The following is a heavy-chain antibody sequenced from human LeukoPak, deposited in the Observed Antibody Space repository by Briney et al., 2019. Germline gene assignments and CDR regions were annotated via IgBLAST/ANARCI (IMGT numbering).Heavy chain of an antibody. CDR2: ISGSGGST. D-gene: IGHD4-23*01. CDR1: GSTFSSYA. V-gene: IGHV3-23*01. Sequence: GGSLRLSCAASGSTFSSYAMSWVRQAPGKGLEWVSAISGSGGSTYYADSVKGRFTISRDNSKNTLYLQMNSLRAEDTAVYYCAKGSTVVTPDGYYYGMDVWGQGTTVTVSS. J-gene: IGHJ6*02. CDR3: AKGSTVVTPDGYYYGMDV.